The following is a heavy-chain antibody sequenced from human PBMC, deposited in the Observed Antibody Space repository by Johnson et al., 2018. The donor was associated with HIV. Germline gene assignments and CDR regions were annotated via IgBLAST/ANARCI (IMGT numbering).Heavy chain of an antibody. CDR2: ISSSGSTI. CDR3: AREGGLTGAFDI. Sequence: QVQLVESGGGVVQPGGSLRLSCAASGFTFSDYYMSWIRQAPGKGLEWVSYISSSGSTIYYAEPATGRFTISRDNSKNTLYLQMNSLRAEDTAVYYCAREGGLTGAFDIWGQGTMVTVSS. CDR1: GFTFSDYY. D-gene: IGHD3-16*01. V-gene: IGHV3-11*04. J-gene: IGHJ3*02.